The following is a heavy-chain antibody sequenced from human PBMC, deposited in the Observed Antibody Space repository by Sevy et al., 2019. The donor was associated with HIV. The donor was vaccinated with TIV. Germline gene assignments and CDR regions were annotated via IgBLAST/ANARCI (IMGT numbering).Heavy chain of an antibody. D-gene: IGHD4-17*01. V-gene: IGHV3-33*08. CDR3: ARDREFYDHGEYGPTSAPDL. CDR1: GFPFTNHG. CDR2: MWFDGSNK. Sequence: GGSLRLSCEASGFPFTNHGVHWVHQAPGKGLAWVALMWFDGSNKYYADSVKGRFTVSRDDSKNTLYLQMNSLRADDTAIYYCARDREFYDHGEYGPTSAPDLWGQRTLVTVSS. J-gene: IGHJ5*02.